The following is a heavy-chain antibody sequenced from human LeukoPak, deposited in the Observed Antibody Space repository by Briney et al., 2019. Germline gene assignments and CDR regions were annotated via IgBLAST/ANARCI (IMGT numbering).Heavy chain of an antibody. J-gene: IGHJ4*02. D-gene: IGHD6-13*01. V-gene: IGHV3-21*01. CDR2: ISSSISYI. Sequence: PGGSLRLSCAASGFTFSSYSMNWVRQAPGKGLEWVSSISSSISYIYYAVSVKGRFTISRDNAKNSLYLQMNSLRAEDTAVYYCARDLRDLSSSWYGVRGYWGQGTLVTVSS. CDR3: ARDLRDLSSSWYGVRGY. CDR1: GFTFSSYS.